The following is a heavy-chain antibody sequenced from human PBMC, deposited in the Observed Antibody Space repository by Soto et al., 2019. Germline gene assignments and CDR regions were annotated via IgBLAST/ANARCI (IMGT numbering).Heavy chain of an antibody. CDR1: GYTFTSYY. J-gene: IGHJ4*02. D-gene: IGHD2-2*01. CDR2: INPSGGST. Sequence: ASVKVSCKASGYTFTSYYMHWVRQAPGQGLEWMGIINPSGGSTSYAQKFQGRVTMTRDTSTSTVYMELSSLRSEDTAVYYCARDPLEKSSTSCRFDYWGQGTLVTVSS. V-gene: IGHV1-46*03. CDR3: ARDPLEKSSTSCRFDY.